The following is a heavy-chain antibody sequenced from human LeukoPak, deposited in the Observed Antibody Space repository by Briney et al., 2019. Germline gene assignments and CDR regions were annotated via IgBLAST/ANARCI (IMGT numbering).Heavy chain of an antibody. CDR2: MNPNSGNT. J-gene: IGHJ4*02. CDR1: GYTFTSYG. D-gene: IGHD6-19*01. Sequence: ASVKVSCKASGYTFTSYGISWVRQATGQGLEWMGWMNPNSGNTGYVQKFQGRVTMTRNTSISTAYMELSSLRSEDTAVYYCARDSSGFDYWGQGTLVTVSS. V-gene: IGHV1-8*02. CDR3: ARDSSGFDY.